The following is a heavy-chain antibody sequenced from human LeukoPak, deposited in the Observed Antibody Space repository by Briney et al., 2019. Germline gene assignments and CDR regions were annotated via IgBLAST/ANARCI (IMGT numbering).Heavy chain of an antibody. V-gene: IGHV4-34*01. CDR3: AREVWGPEY. CDR1: GAPFSDYY. J-gene: IGHJ4*02. CDR2: IYYTGSI. Sequence: PSETLSLTCAVSGAPFSDYYWSWIRQPPGKGLEWIGEIYYTGSINYNPSLKSRVTISVDTSKNQFSLKLSSVTAADTAVYYCAREVWGPEYWGQGTLVTVSS. D-gene: IGHD1-14*01.